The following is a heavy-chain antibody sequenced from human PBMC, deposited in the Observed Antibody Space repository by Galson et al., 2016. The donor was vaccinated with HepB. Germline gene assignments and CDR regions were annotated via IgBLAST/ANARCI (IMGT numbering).Heavy chain of an antibody. J-gene: IGHJ4*02. CDR1: GFTFRSHA. CDR3: ARDPASFYYDSRLHPRDY. V-gene: IGHV3-23*01. CDR2: ITAGSTST. D-gene: IGHD3-22*01. Sequence: SLRLSCAASGFTFRSHAMSWVRQAPGRGLEWVSSITAGSTSTFHADSVKGRFTMSRDNSKNTLYLQMNSLRAEDTAIYYCARDPASFYYDSRLHPRDYWGQGALVTVSS.